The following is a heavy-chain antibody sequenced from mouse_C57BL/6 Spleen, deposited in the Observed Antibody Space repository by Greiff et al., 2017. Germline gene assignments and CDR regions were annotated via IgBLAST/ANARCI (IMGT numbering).Heavy chain of an antibody. CDR3: AREGTVSYAMDY. CDR2: ISDGGSYT. CDR1: GFTFSSYA. Sequence: EVKLVESGGGLVKPGGSLKLSCAASGFTFSSYAMSWVRQTPEKRLEWVATISDGGSYTYYPDNVKGRFTISRDNAKNNLYLQMSHLKSEDTAMYYCAREGTVSYAMDYWGQGTSVTVSS. V-gene: IGHV5-4*01. J-gene: IGHJ4*01. D-gene: IGHD3-3*01.